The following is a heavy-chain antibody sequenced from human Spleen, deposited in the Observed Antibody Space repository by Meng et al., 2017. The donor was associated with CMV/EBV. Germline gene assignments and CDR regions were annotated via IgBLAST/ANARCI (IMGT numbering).Heavy chain of an antibody. CDR2: MYYSGDT. CDR1: GASVRRSGYC. CDR3: ARQGYGSGSYFVY. Sequence: SGASVRRSGYCWGWVRQPPGKGLEWIGSMYYSGDTPYNPALKSRVSISGGPSKNQFSLKLRSLTAADAAVYYCARQGYGSGSYFVYWGQGILVTVSS. J-gene: IGHJ4*02. D-gene: IGHD3-10*01. V-gene: IGHV4-39*01.